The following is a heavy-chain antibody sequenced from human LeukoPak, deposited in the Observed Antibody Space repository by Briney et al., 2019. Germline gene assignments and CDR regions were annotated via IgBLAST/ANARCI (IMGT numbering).Heavy chain of an antibody. Sequence: PSETLSLTCTVSGGSVSSSNYYWSWIRQPPGKGLEWIGYIYYSGSTNYNPSLKSRVTISVDTSKNQFSLKVSSVTAADTAVYYCARDARGSSYMDVWGQGTTVTVSS. CDR1: GGSVSSSNYY. CDR3: ARDARGSSYMDV. D-gene: IGHD3-10*01. V-gene: IGHV4-61*01. J-gene: IGHJ6*02. CDR2: IYYSGST.